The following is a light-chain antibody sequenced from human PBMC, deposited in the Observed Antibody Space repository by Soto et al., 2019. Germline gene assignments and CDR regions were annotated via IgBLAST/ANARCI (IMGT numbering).Light chain of an antibody. V-gene: IGKV3-11*01. CDR1: QSVGTY. CDR3: QQRINWPRT. Sequence: EIVLTQSPATLSLSPGERATVSCWASQSVGTYLAWYQQKPGQAPRLLIYDASKRATGIPDRFSGSGSGTDFTLTISSLESEDFAVYYCQQRINWPRTFGQGTKVDIK. J-gene: IGKJ1*01. CDR2: DAS.